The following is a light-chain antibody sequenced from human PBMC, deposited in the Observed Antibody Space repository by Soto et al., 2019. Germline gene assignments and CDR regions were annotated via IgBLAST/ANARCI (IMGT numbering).Light chain of an antibody. V-gene: IGLV2-8*01. CDR2: EVV. CDR3: TSYAGSNTYV. Sequence: QSVLTQPPSASGSPGQSVTISCTGTKNDIGVYDFVSWYQHHPGKAPRLIIYEVVQRPSGVPDRFSGSKSGNTASLTVSGLQAADEADSFCTSYAGSNTYVFGSGTKLTVL. J-gene: IGLJ1*01. CDR1: KNDIGVYDF.